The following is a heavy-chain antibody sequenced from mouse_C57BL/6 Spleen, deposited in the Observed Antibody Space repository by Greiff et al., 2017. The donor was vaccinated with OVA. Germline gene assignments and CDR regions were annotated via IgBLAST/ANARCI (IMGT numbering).Heavy chain of an antibody. CDR3: ASLSTVVATGGLDY. V-gene: IGHV1-61*01. J-gene: IGHJ2*01. Sequence: QVQLKQPGAELVRPGSSVKLSCKASGYTFTSYWMDWVKQRPGQGLEWIGNIYPSDSETHYNQKFKDKATLTVDKSSSTAYMQLSSLTSEDSAVYYCASLSTVVATGGLDYWGQGTTLTVSS. CDR1: GYTFTSYW. CDR2: IYPSDSET. D-gene: IGHD1-1*01.